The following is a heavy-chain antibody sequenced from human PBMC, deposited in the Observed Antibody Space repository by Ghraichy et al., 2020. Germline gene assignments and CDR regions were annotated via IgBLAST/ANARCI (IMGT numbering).Heavy chain of an antibody. CDR3: ARHIDGFNFDAFDI. CDR2: IYYSGST. V-gene: IGHV4-39*01. J-gene: IGHJ3*02. CDR1: GGSISSSSYY. D-gene: IGHD5-24*01. Sequence: SETLSLTCTVSGGSISSSSYYWCWIRQPPGKGLEWIGSIYYSGSTYYNPSLKRRVTISVDTSKNQFSLKLSSVTAADTAVYYCARHIDGFNFDAFDIWGQGKMVTVSS.